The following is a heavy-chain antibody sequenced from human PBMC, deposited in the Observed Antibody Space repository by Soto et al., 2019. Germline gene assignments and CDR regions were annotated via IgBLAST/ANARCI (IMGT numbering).Heavy chain of an antibody. J-gene: IGHJ5*02. V-gene: IGHV4-59*01. CDR1: GGSISSYD. Sequence: SETLSLTCTVSGGSISSYDCSWIRQPPWKGLEWIGYIYYSGITNYNPSLKSRVTISVDTSKNQFSLKLSSVTAADTAVYYCAVVTNRTERYYDFWSGYYKWFDPWGQRTLVTVCS. CDR3: AVVTNRTERYYDFWSGYYKWFDP. CDR2: IYYSGIT. D-gene: IGHD3-3*01.